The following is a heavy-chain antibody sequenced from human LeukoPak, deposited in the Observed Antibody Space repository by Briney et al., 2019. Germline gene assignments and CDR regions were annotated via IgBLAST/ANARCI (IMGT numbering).Heavy chain of an antibody. CDR3: ARDERSDYYDSSGYYYYWFDP. CDR2: IIPIFGTA. J-gene: IGHJ5*02. V-gene: IGHV1-69*13. D-gene: IGHD3-22*01. CDR1: GGTFSSYA. Sequence: GASVKVSCKASGGTFSSYAISWVRQAPGQGLEWMGGIIPIFGTANYAQKFQGRVTITADESTSTAYMELSSLRSEDTAVYYCARDERSDYYDSSGYYYYWFDPWGQGTLVTVSS.